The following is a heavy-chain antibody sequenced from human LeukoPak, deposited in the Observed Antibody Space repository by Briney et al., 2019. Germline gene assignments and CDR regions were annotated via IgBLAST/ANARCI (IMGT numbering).Heavy chain of an antibody. V-gene: IGHV3-23*01. CDR3: AKVGYHAGAREVSWGYYYYMDV. J-gene: IGHJ6*03. Sequence: GGSLRLLCAASGFTFSSYAMSWVRHAPGKGLEWVSAISGSGGNTYYADSVKGRFTIPRDNSKNTLYLQMNRLRAEDTAVYYCAKVGYHAGAREVSWGYYYYMDVWGKGTTVTVSS. CDR1: GFTFSSYA. CDR2: ISGSGGNT. D-gene: IGHD3-16*01.